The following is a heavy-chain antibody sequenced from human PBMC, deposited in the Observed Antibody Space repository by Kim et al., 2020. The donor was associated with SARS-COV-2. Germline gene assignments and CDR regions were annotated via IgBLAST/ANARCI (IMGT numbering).Heavy chain of an antibody. CDR1: GGSISSYY. V-gene: IGHV4-59*01. J-gene: IGHJ4*02. D-gene: IGHD2-15*01. CDR3: ARDQVDCSGGSCKRYFDY. Sequence: SETLSLTCTVSGGSISSYYWSWIRQPPGKGLEWIGYIYYSGSTNYNPSLKSRVTISVDTSKNQFSLKLSSVTAADTAVYYCARDQVDCSGGSCKRYFDYWGQGTLVTVSS. CDR2: IYYSGST.